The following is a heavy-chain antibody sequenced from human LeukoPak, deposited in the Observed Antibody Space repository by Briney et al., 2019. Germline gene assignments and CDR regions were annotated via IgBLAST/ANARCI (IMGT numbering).Heavy chain of an antibody. CDR3: ARVDLTGYLLFDY. Sequence: ASVQVSCKASGYTFTRYAFSWVRQAPGQGLEWMGWISTYDGDTHYAQNFQGRVTMTSDTSTSTAYMELRSLRTDDTAVYYCARVDLTGYLLFDYWGQGTLVTVSS. CDR1: GYTFTRYA. V-gene: IGHV1-18*01. CDR2: ISTYDGDT. D-gene: IGHD3-9*01. J-gene: IGHJ4*02.